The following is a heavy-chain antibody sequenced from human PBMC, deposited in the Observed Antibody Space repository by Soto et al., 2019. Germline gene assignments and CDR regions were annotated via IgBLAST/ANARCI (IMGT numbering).Heavy chain of an antibody. V-gene: IGHV4-39*01. CDR3: ARGAYYYDSSGYYYFDY. J-gene: IGHJ4*02. D-gene: IGHD3-22*01. CDR2: IYYSGST. CDR1: GGSISSSSYY. Sequence: PSETLSLTCTVSGGSISSSSYYWGWIRQPPGKGLEWIGSIYYSGSTYYNPSLKSRVTISVDTSKNQFSLKLSSVTAAGTAVYYCARGAYYYDSSGYYYFDYWGQGTLVTVSS.